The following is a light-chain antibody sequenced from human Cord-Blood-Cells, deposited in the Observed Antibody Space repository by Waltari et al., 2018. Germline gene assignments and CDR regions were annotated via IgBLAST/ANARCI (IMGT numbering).Light chain of an antibody. CDR2: DGS. J-gene: IGLJ3*02. CDR1: RRDVGGYNY. CDR3: SSYTSSSTWV. V-gene: IGLV2-14*01. Sequence: QSALTQPASVSGSPGPSITISCTGTRRDVGGYNYVSWYPQHPGKAPKLMIYDGSKRPSGVSNRFSGSKSGNTASLTISGLQAEDEADYYCSSYTSSSTWVFGGGTKLTVL.